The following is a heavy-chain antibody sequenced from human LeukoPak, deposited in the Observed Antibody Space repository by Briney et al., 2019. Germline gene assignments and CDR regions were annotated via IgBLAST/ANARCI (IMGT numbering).Heavy chain of an antibody. Sequence: GGSLRLSCAASGFTVSSNYMSWVRQAPGKGLEWVSVIYSGGSTYYADSVKGRFTISRDNSKNTLYLQRNSLRAEDTAVYYCAREIGSSGFFDYWGQGTLVTVSS. J-gene: IGHJ4*02. CDR2: IYSGGST. CDR3: AREIGSSGFFDY. V-gene: IGHV3-53*01. CDR1: GFTVSSNY. D-gene: IGHD6-19*01.